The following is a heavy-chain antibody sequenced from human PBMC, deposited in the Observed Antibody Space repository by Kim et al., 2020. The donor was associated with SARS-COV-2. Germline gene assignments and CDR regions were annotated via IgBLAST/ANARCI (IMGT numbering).Heavy chain of an antibody. D-gene: IGHD1-26*01. J-gene: IGHJ3*02. CDR2: IKSKTDGGTT. V-gene: IGHV3-15*01. Sequence: LSLTCAASGFTFSNAWMSWVRQAPGKGLEWVGRIKSKTDGGTTDYAAPVKGRFTISRDDSKNTLYLQMNSLKTKDTAVYYCTTPLGATGGGDAFDIWGQGTMVTVSS. CDR1: GFTFSNAW. CDR3: TTPLGATGGGDAFDI.